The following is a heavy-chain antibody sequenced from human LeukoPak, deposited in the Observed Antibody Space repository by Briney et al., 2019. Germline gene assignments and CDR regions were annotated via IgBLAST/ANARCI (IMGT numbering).Heavy chain of an antibody. CDR3: ARSNQADDY. CDR2: INPGGSSI. Sequence: GSLRLSCAASGFTFSSYWMHWVRQVPGKGLVWVARINPGGSSITYADSVKGRFTISRGNAKNTLYLQMDSLRAEDTGVYYCARSNQADDYWGQGTLVTVSS. D-gene: IGHD1-14*01. CDR1: GFTFSSYW. V-gene: IGHV3-74*01. J-gene: IGHJ4*02.